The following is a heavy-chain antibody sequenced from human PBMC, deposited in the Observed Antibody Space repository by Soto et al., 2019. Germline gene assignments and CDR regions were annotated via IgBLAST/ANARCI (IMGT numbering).Heavy chain of an antibody. CDR1: GYSFTNYW. D-gene: IGHD5-12*01. V-gene: IGHV5-10-1*01. J-gene: IGHJ6*02. CDR3: TRLSMARYYYYGMDV. CDR2: IDPSDSQT. Sequence: GESLKISCKGSGYSFTNYWIAWVRQMPGKGLEWMARIDPSDSQTNYSPSFQGHVTISVDTSINTAYLQWSSLKASDTAMYYCTRLSMARYYYYGMDVWGQGTTVTVSS.